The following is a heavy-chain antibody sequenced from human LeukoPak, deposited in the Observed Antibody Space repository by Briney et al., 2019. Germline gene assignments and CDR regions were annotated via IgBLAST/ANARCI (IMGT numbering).Heavy chain of an antibody. CDR2: IYYSGST. V-gene: IGHV4-39*01. CDR3: ARHGDILTGYDSLDI. CDR1: GGSISSSSYY. J-gene: IGHJ3*02. D-gene: IGHD3-9*01. Sequence: SETPSLTCTVSGGSISSSSYYWGWIRQPPGKGLEWIGSIYYSGSTYYNPSLKSRVTISVDTSKNQFSLKLSSVTAADTAVYYCARHGDILTGYDSLDIWGQGTMVTVSS.